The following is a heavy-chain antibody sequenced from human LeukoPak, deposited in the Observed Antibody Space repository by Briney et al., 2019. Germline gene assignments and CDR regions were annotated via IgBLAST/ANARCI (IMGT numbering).Heavy chain of an antibody. CDR1: GFTFSSYS. CDR2: ISSSSSYI. CDR3: ARDLLRSMSVVVVPNWFDP. J-gene: IGHJ5*02. V-gene: IGHV3-21*01. D-gene: IGHD3-22*01. Sequence: GGSLRLSCAASGFTFSSYSMNWVRQAPGKGLEWVSSISSSSSYIYYADSVKGRFTISRDNAKNSLYLQMNSLRPEDTAVYYCARDLLRSMSVVVVPNWFDPWGQGTLVTVSS.